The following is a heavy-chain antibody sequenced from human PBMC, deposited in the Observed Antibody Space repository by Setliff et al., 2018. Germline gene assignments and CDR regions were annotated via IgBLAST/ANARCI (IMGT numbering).Heavy chain of an antibody. J-gene: IGHJ4*02. Sequence: ASVKVSCKASGYTFTSYAMNRVRQAPGQGLEWMGWINTNTGNPTYAQGFTGRFVFSLDTSVSTAYLQISSLKAEDTAVYYCARDEPSNSGSSPLTDYWGQGTLVTVSS. V-gene: IGHV7-4-1*02. CDR3: ARDEPSNSGSSPLTDY. CDR1: GYTFTSYA. CDR2: INTNTGNP. D-gene: IGHD1-26*01.